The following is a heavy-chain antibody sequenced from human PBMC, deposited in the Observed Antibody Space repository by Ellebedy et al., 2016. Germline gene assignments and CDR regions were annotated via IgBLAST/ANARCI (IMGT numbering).Heavy chain of an antibody. CDR2: INHSGST. Sequence: SETLSLXXAVYGGSFSGYYWSWIRQPPGKGLEWIGEINHSGSTNYNPSLKSRVTISVDTSKNQFSLKLSSVTAADTAVYYCARGRYSGSYYSRYYYYYYMDVWGKGTTVTVSS. CDR1: GGSFSGYY. V-gene: IGHV4-34*01. J-gene: IGHJ6*03. CDR3: ARGRYSGSYYSRYYYYYYMDV. D-gene: IGHD1-26*01.